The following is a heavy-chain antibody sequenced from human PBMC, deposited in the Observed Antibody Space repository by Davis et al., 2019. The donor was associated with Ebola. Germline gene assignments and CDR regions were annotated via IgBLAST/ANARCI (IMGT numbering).Heavy chain of an antibody. CDR1: GFTFSSYD. V-gene: IGHV3-13*01. Sequence: GESLKISCAASGFTFSSYDMHWVRQVTGKGLEWVSAIGTAGDTYYPGSVKGRFTISRENATNSLYLQMNSLRAGDTAVYYCARAHFGRSSFDYWGQGTLVTVSS. D-gene: IGHD6-6*01. CDR2: IGTAGDT. J-gene: IGHJ4*02. CDR3: ARAHFGRSSFDY.